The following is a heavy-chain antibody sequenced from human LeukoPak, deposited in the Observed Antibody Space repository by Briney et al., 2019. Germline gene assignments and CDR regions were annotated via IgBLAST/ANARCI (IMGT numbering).Heavy chain of an antibody. D-gene: IGHD5-12*01. CDR1: GYTFVGYY. J-gene: IGHJ4*02. V-gene: IGHV1-2*02. CDR2: IDPYTGNT. Sequence: RASVTVSCKASGYTFVGYYLHWVRQAPEQGLEWMAWIDPYTGNTHYAQKFQGRITVTRDTSVSTTYMELSWLTSDDTARYYCAREYSASEHWGQGTLVTVSS. CDR3: AREYSASEH.